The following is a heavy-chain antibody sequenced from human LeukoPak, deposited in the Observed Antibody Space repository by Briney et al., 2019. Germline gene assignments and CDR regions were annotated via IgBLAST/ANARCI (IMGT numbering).Heavy chain of an antibody. J-gene: IGHJ3*02. D-gene: IGHD6-19*01. Sequence: GGSLRLSCAASGFTFSSYAMSWVRQAPGKGLEWVSAIIGSGGSTYYAHSVKGRFTISRDNSKNTLYLQMKSLRAEDTAVYYCARELGQWQERNAFDIWGQGTMVTVSS. CDR2: IIGSGGST. V-gene: IGHV3-23*01. CDR3: ARELGQWQERNAFDI. CDR1: GFTFSSYA.